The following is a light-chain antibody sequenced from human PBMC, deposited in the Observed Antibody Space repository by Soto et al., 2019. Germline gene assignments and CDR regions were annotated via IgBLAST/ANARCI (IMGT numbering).Light chain of an antibody. J-gene: IGKJ4*01. CDR2: DAS. V-gene: IGKV1-33*01. Sequence: DIQMTQSPSSLSASVGDRVTITCQASQDISNSISWYQQRPGKAPKLVIHDASTLETGVPSRLSGSGSATEFTFTNTTLQSEDIATYYCHQYHSLPLTFGGGTKVDIK. CDR1: QDISNS. CDR3: HQYHSLPLT.